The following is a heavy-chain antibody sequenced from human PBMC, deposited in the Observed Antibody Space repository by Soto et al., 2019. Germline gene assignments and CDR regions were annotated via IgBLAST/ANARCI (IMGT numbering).Heavy chain of an antibody. CDR2: IIPLFGTA. Sequence: ASVKGSCNTSGGTFRTYAIYWVRQAPGQGLEWMGAIIPLFGTADYAQKFQGRVTITADESTSTAYMELSSLRSEDTAVYYCARPKGSYSSGYYYFDYWGQGTLVTVSS. D-gene: IGHD6-25*01. CDR1: GGTFRTYA. J-gene: IGHJ4*02. CDR3: ARPKGSYSSGYYYFDY. V-gene: IGHV1-69*13.